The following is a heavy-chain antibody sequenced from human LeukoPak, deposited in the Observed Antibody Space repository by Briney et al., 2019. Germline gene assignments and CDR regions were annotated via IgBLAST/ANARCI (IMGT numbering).Heavy chain of an antibody. CDR2: ISRNGGST. D-gene: IGHD4/OR15-4a*01. CDR3: VKESGFMVAPNSAFDI. V-gene: IGHV3-64D*06. J-gene: IGHJ3*02. Sequence: GGSLRLSCSASGFTFNSYPVHWVRQAPGQGLEYVSGISRNGGSTYYADSVKGRFTISRDNSKNTLYLQMSSLRAEDTAVYYCVKESGFMVAPNSAFDIWGQGTMVTVSS. CDR1: GFTFNSYP.